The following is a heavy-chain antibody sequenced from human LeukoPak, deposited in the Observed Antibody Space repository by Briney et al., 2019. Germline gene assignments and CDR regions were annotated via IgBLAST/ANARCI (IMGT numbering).Heavy chain of an antibody. CDR3: ARDWTDVNGVGRALDY. V-gene: IGHV3-7*01. CDR2: VKGDGSEK. CDR1: EFTFSNYW. D-gene: IGHD3/OR15-3a*01. Sequence: GGSLRLSCVASEFTFSNYWMSWVRQAPGKGLEWVANVKGDGSEKKYVDSVEGRFTISRDNAKNSLYLQMNSLRAEDTALYYCARDWTDVNGVGRALDYWGQGTLVTVSS. J-gene: IGHJ4*02.